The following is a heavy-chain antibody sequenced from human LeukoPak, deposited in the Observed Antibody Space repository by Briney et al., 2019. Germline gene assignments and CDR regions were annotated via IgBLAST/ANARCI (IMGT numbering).Heavy chain of an antibody. Sequence: PSETLSLTCTVSGGSISSGSYYWSWIRQPAGKGLEWIGRIYTSGSTNHNPSLKSRVTISVDTSKNQFSLKLSSVTAADTAVYYCARGDSSGYAPWGQGTLVTVSS. CDR3: ARGDSSGYAP. CDR1: GGSISSGSYY. J-gene: IGHJ5*02. D-gene: IGHD3-22*01. CDR2: IYTSGST. V-gene: IGHV4-61*02.